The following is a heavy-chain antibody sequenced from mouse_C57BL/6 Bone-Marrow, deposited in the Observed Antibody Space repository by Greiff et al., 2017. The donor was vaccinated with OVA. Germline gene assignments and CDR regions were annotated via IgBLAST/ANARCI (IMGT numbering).Heavy chain of an antibody. V-gene: IGHV1-64*01. CDR3: ARRWLLRGYAMDY. J-gene: IGHJ4*01. D-gene: IGHD2-3*01. CDR1: GYTFTSYW. Sequence: VQLQQPGAELVKPGASVKLSCKASGYTFTSYWMHWVKQRPGQGLEWIGMIHPNSGSTNYNEKFKSKATLTVDKSSSTAYMQLSSLTSEDSAFYYCARRWLLRGYAMDYWGQGTSVTVSS. CDR2: IHPNSGST.